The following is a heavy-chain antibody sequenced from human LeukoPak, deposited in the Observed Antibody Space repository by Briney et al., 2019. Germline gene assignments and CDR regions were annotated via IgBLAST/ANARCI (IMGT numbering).Heavy chain of an antibody. CDR2: INHSGST. V-gene: IGHV4-34*01. Sequence: PSETLSLTCAVYGGSFSGYYWSWIRQPPGKGLEWIGEINHSGSTYYNPSLKSRVTISVDRSKNQFSLKLSSVTAADTAVYYCARTSGSGWYYFDYWGQGTLVTVSS. CDR3: ARTSGSGWYYFDY. D-gene: IGHD6-19*01. CDR1: GGSFSGYY. J-gene: IGHJ4*02.